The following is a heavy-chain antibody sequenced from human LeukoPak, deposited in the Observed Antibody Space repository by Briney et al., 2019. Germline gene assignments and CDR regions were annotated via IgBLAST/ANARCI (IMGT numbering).Heavy chain of an antibody. CDR2: ISYDGSNK. CDR1: GVTFSSNT. J-gene: IGHJ4*02. D-gene: IGHD6-13*01. V-gene: IGHV3-30-3*01. Sequence: PGGSLRLSCAASGVTFSSNTMHWVRLAPGXGLEWVALISYDGSNKYYADSVKGRFTISRDNSKNTLYLQMNSLRAEDTAVYYCARDLTPSRYSSSWNRFDYWGQGTLVTVSS. CDR3: ARDLTPSRYSSSWNRFDY.